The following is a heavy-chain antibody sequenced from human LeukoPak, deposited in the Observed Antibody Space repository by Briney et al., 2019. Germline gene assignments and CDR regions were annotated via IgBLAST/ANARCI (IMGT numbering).Heavy chain of an antibody. CDR1: GFTFSTFA. CDR3: ARLKLLWSNYFDY. Sequence: TGGSLRLSCAASGFTFSTFAMIWVRQPPGKGLEWVANIRQDGSEKYYVDSVKGRFTISRDNAKNSLYLQMNSLRAEDTAVYYCARLKLLWSNYFDYWGQGTLVTVSS. V-gene: IGHV3-7*01. J-gene: IGHJ4*02. CDR2: IRQDGSEK. D-gene: IGHD2-2*01.